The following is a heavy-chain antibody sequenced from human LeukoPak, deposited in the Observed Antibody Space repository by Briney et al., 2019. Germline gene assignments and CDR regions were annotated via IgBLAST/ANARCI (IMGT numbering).Heavy chain of an antibody. CDR1: GVSISSYY. V-gene: IGHV4-59*08. J-gene: IGHJ3*01. CDR3: ARHDGSSWYYAFDV. D-gene: IGHD6-13*01. CDR2: IYYSGST. Sequence: SETLSLTCTVSGVSISSYYWSWIRQPPGRGLEWIGYIYYSGSTNYSPSLKSRVTISLDTSKNQFSLKLSSVTAADTAVYYCARHDGSSWYYAFDVWGQGTMVTVSS.